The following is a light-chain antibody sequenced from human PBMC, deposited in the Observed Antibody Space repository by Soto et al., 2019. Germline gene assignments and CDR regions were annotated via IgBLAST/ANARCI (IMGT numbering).Light chain of an antibody. CDR1: QSISSY. V-gene: IGKV1-39*01. CDR2: AAS. CDR3: QQSYSTLMYT. J-gene: IGKJ2*01. Sequence: DLPMTQSPSSLSASVGDRVTITCRASQSISSYLNWYQQKPGKAPKLLLYAASSLQSGVPSRFSGSGSGTDFTLTISSLQPEDFATYYCQQSYSTLMYTFGQGTKLEIK.